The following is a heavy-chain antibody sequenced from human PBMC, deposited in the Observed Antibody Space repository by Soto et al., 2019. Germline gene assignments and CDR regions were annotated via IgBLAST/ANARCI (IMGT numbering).Heavy chain of an antibody. CDR1: GGSVGSYY. Sequence: SETLSLTCTVSGGSVGSYYWSWIRQPPGKGLEWIGYIYDSGSTNYNPTLKSRVTISVDTSKNQFSLHLSSVTAADTAVYYCARGPVYVSDWIGRVDYWGRGTLVTVSS. J-gene: IGHJ4*02. CDR2: IYDSGST. D-gene: IGHD6-19*01. CDR3: ARGPVYVSDWIGRVDY. V-gene: IGHV4-59*02.